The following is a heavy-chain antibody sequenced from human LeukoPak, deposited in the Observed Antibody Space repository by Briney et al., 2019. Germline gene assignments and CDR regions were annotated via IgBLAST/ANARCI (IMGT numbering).Heavy chain of an antibody. Sequence: SETLSLTCTVSGGSISSYYWGWIRQPAGKGLEWIGRIYTSGSTNYNPSLKSRVTMSVDTSKNQFSLKLSSVTAADTAVYYCARDGEAAAGYYYYYMDVWGKGTTVTISS. CDR1: GGSISSYY. CDR3: ARDGEAAAGYYYYYMDV. D-gene: IGHD6-13*01. J-gene: IGHJ6*03. CDR2: IYTSGST. V-gene: IGHV4-4*07.